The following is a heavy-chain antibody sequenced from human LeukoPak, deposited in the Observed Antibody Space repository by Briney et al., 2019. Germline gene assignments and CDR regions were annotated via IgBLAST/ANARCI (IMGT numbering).Heavy chain of an antibody. CDR1: GGSFSGYY. CDR2: INHSGST. Sequence: SETLSLTCAVYGGSFSGYYWSWIRQPPGKGLEWIGEINHSGSTNYNPSLKSRVTISVDTSKNQFSLKLSSVAAADTAVYYCARVRPMATTYYFDYWGQGTLVTVSS. J-gene: IGHJ4*02. D-gene: IGHD5-24*01. CDR3: ARVRPMATTYYFDY. V-gene: IGHV4-34*01.